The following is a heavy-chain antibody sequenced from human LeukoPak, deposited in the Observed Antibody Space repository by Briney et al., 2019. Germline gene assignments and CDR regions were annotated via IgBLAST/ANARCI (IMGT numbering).Heavy chain of an antibody. CDR1: GFTFSSYN. V-gene: IGHV3-21*01. D-gene: IGHD3-22*01. CDR3: AKSIGYYDSSGYPNFDY. J-gene: IGHJ4*02. Sequence: PGGSLGLSCAASGFTFSSYNMNWVRQAPGKRLEWVSSISLVSGHIYYADSVKGRFTISRDNSKNTLYLQMNSLRAEDTAVYYCAKSIGYYDSSGYPNFDYWGQGTLVTVSS. CDR2: ISLVSGHI.